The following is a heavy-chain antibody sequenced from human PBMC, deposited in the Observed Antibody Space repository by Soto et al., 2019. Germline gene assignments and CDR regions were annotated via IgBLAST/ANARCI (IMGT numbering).Heavy chain of an antibody. CDR2: ISAYNGNT. Sequence: QVQLVQSGAEVKKPGASVKVSCKASGYTFTSYGISWVRQAPGQGLEWMGWISAYNGNTNYAQKLQGRVTMPTDTSTSTAYMELRSRRSADTAVYYCARGITYYDILTGYSPYNWFDPWGQGTLVTVSS. CDR3: ARGITYYDILTGYSPYNWFDP. J-gene: IGHJ5*02. V-gene: IGHV1-18*01. CDR1: GYTFTSYG. D-gene: IGHD3-9*01.